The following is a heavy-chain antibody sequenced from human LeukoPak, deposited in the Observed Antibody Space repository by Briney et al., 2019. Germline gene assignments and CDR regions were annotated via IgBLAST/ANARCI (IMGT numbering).Heavy chain of an antibody. D-gene: IGHD1-26*01. CDR3: AREAIARAIDDAFDI. CDR1: GVTFSRHY. J-gene: IGHJ3*02. Sequence: PGGSLRLSCAASGVTFSRHYMSWVRQAPGKGLEWVANIKQDGRDKYYVDSVKGRFTISRDNAKNSLYLQMNSLRAEDTAVYYCAREAIARAIDDAFDICGQGTMVTVSS. V-gene: IGHV3-7*01. CDR2: IKQDGRDK.